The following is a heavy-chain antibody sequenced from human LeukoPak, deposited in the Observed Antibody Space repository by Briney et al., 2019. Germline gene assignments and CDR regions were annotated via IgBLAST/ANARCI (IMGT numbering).Heavy chain of an antibody. CDR3: ARVESWEHSGSSQDAFDI. CDR1: GYTFTNYY. J-gene: IGHJ3*02. CDR2: INPSGGST. D-gene: IGHD1-26*01. Sequence: WASVKVSCKASGYTFTNYYIHWVRQAPGQGLEWMGVINPSGGSTSYAQMFQGRVTMTRDRSTNTLYMELSSLGSEDTAVYYCARVESWEHSGSSQDAFDIWGQGTMVTVSS. V-gene: IGHV1-46*01.